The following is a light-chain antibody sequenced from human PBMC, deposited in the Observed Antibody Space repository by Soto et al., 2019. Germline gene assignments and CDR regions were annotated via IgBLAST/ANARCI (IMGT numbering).Light chain of an antibody. J-gene: IGKJ5*01. CDR1: QSVSSSY. CDR2: GAS. CDR3: QQYGSSPPIT. V-gene: IGKV3-20*01. Sequence: ESVLTHSPGTLSLSPGERATLSCRASQSVSSSYLAWYQQKPGQAPRLLIYGASSRATGIPDRFSGSGSGTDFTLTISRLEPEDFVVYYCQQYGSSPPITFGQGTRLEIK.